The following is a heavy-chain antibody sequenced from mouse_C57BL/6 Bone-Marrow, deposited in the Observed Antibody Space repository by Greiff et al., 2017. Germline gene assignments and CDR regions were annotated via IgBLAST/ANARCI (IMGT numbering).Heavy chain of an antibody. D-gene: IGHD2-5*01. V-gene: IGHV1-50*01. CDR3: AREGASYYSNLAY. CDR2: IDPSDSYT. CDR1: GYTFTSYW. Sequence: QVQLQQSGAELVKPGASVKLSCKASGYTFTSYWMQWVKQRPGQGLEWSGEIDPSDSYTNYNQKFKGKATLTVNPSSSTAYMPLSSLTSEDSAVYYCAREGASYYSNLAYWGQGTLVSVSA. J-gene: IGHJ3*01.